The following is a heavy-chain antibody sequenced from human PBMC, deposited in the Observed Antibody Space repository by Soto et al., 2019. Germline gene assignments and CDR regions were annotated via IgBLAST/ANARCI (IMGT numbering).Heavy chain of an antibody. CDR3: ASVRQYYYGSVPNEGDDY. CDR1: GFTFSSYA. CDR2: ISYDGSNK. D-gene: IGHD3-10*01. V-gene: IGHV3-30-3*01. J-gene: IGHJ4*02. Sequence: GGSLRLSCAASGFTFSSYAMHWVRQAPGKGLEWVAVISYDGSNKYYADSVKGRFTISRDNSKNTLYLQMNSLRAEDTAVYYCASVRQYYYGSVPNEGDDYWGQGTLVTVSS.